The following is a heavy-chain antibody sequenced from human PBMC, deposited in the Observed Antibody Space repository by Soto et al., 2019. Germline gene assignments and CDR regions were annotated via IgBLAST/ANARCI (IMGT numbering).Heavy chain of an antibody. CDR1: GFSFSTYG. CDR3: GRGYNYADY. CDR2: IWYDGSND. J-gene: IGHJ4*02. D-gene: IGHD5-18*01. V-gene: IGHV3-33*01. Sequence: PVGSLRLSCAASGFSFSTYGMQWVRQAPGKGLEWVAEIWYDGSNDFYSDSVKGRFTISRDNAKNTLFLQMNSLRAEDTAMYYCGRGYNYADYWGQGTQVTVS.